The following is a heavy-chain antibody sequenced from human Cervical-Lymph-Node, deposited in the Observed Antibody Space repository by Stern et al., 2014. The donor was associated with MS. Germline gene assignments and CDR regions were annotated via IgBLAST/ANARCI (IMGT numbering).Heavy chain of an antibody. CDR1: GFTSSSYG. J-gene: IGHJ4*02. V-gene: IGHV3-33*01. CDR2: AWYDGSTA. CDR3: ARGHIPYAYNYLFDY. Sequence: QVQLQQSGGGVVQPGTSLRLSCAASGFTSSSYGMHWVRQAPGKGLEWVALAWYDGSTAYYTNSVKGRFTISRDNSKNTLSLQMNSLTAEDTAVYYCARGHIPYAYNYLFDYWGQGTLVTVSS. D-gene: IGHD5-24*01.